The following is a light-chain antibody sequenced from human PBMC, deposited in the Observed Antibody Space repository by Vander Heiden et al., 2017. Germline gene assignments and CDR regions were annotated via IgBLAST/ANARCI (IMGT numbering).Light chain of an antibody. CDR1: SSDVGGYKY. V-gene: IGLV2-8*01. Sequence: QSALTQPSSASGSPGQSVTVSCTGTSSDVGGYKYVSWYQQHPGKAPKLMIYEVTKRPSGVPDRFSGSKSGNTASLTVSGLQAEDEADYYCISYAGSNNLVFGGGTKLTVL. CDR2: EVT. CDR3: ISYAGSNNLV. J-gene: IGLJ2*01.